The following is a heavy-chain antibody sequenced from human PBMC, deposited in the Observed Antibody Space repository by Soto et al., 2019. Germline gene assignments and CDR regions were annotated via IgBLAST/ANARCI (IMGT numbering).Heavy chain of an antibody. D-gene: IGHD3-10*01. V-gene: IGHV3-23*01. Sequence: EVQLLESGGNLVQPGGSLRLSCTASGFTFNIYAMTWVRQAPQKGPEWISAISGSGDYIYYADSVKGRFTISRDNSKNTLYLQMNSRRAEEAAIYYWAKVVHFYHYHALDVWGQGTTVPVSS. CDR3: AKVVHFYHYHALDV. CDR2: ISGSGDYI. CDR1: GFTFNIYA. J-gene: IGHJ6*02.